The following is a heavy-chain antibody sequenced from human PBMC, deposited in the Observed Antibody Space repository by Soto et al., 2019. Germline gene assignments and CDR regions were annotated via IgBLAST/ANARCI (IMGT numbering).Heavy chain of an antibody. V-gene: IGHV3-33*01. Sequence: QVQLVESGGGVVQPGRSLRLSCAASGFTFSSYGMHWVRQAPGKGLEWVAVIWYDGSNKYYADSVKGRFTISRDNSXXTLYLQMNSLRAEDTAVYYCARDRGYSYGYNWFDPWGQGNLVTVSS. D-gene: IGHD5-18*01. J-gene: IGHJ5*02. CDR3: ARDRGYSYGYNWFDP. CDR1: GFTFSSYG. CDR2: IWYDGSNK.